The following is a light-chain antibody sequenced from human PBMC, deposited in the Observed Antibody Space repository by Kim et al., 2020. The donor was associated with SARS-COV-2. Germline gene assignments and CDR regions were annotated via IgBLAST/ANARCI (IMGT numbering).Light chain of an antibody. V-gene: IGKV1-8*01. Sequence: SASTGDRVTITCRASQGISSYLAWYQQKSGQAPKLLIYATSTLQTGVPSRFSGSGSGTDFTLTISCLQSEDFATYYCQQYYTSPYTFGQGTKLEI. J-gene: IGKJ2*01. CDR3: QQYYTSPYT. CDR1: QGISSY. CDR2: ATS.